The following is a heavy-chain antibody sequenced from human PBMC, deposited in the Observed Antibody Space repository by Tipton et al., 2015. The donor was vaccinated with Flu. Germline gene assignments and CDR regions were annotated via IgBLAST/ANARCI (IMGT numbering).Heavy chain of an antibody. CDR2: IYTSGST. J-gene: IGHJ4*02. CDR3: ARERDVLLWFGELGYFDY. CDR1: GGSISSGSYY. V-gene: IGHV4-61*02. D-gene: IGHD3-10*01. Sequence: TLSLTCTVSGGSISSGSYYWSWIRQPAGKGLEWIGRIYTSGSTNYNPSPKSRVTISVDTSKNQFSLKLSSVTAADTAVYYCARERDVLLWFGELGYFDYWGQGTRVTVSS.